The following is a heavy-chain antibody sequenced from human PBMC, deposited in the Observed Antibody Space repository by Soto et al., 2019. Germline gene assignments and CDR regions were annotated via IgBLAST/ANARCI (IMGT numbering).Heavy chain of an antibody. CDR2: IYHSGST. Sequence: SETLSLTCAVSGGSISSGGYSWSWIRQPPGKGLEWIGYIYHSGSTYYNPSLKSRVTISVDRSKNQFSLKLSSVTAADTAVYYCASLAYSSQLDYWGQGTLVTVS. V-gene: IGHV4-30-2*01. CDR1: GGSISSGGYS. CDR3: ASLAYSSQLDY. D-gene: IGHD6-13*01. J-gene: IGHJ4*02.